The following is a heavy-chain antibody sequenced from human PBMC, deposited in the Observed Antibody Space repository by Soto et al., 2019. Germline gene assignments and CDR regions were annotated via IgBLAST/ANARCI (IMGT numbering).Heavy chain of an antibody. J-gene: IGHJ6*02. CDR1: GGSISSGGYY. CDR2: IYYSGST. D-gene: IGHD2-21*02. Sequence: QVQLQESGPGLVKPSQTLSLTCTVSGGSISSGGYYWSWIRQHPGKGLGWIGYIYYSGSTYYNPSLKIRVTISVDTSKNQFSLKLSSVTAADTAVYYCARVCGGDCHYGMDVWGQGTTVTVSS. V-gene: IGHV4-31*03. CDR3: ARVCGGDCHYGMDV.